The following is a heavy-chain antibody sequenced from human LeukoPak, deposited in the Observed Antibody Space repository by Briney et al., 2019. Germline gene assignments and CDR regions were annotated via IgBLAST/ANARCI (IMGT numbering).Heavy chain of an antibody. CDR3: ARLTVDAFDI. CDR1: GGSISSSSYY. V-gene: IGHV4-39*01. Sequence: SETLSLTCTVSGGSISSSSYYWGWIRQPPGKGLEWIVSIYYSGSTYYNPSLKSRITISVDTSKNQFSLKLSSVTAADTAVYYCARLTVDAFDIWGQGTMVTVSS. CDR2: IYYSGST. J-gene: IGHJ3*02.